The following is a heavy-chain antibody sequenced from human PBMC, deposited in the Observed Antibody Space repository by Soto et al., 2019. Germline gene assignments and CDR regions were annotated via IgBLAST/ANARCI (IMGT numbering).Heavy chain of an antibody. CDR1: GFTFSSFG. CDR3: AKEVAVAGDLDY. CDR2: ISSDGKTK. Sequence: GGSLRLSCVASGFTFSSFGIHWVRQAPGKELEWVGVISSDGKTKYYADSVKGRFTISRDNSKNTLYLQMDSLRPEDTAVYYCAKEVAVAGDLDYWGHGTLVTVSS. V-gene: IGHV3-30*18. D-gene: IGHD6-19*01. J-gene: IGHJ4*01.